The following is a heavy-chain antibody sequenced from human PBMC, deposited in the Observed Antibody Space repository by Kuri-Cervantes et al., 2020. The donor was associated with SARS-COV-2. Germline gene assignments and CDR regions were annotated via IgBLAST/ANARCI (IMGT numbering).Heavy chain of an antibody. J-gene: IGHJ6*02. CDR2: INSDGSST. V-gene: IGHV3-74*01. D-gene: IGHD3-10*01. CDR3: ARVPSITMVRGANSYGMDV. Sequence: GGSLRLSCAASGFTFSSYWMHWVRQAPGKGLVWVSRINSDGSSTSYADPVKGRFTISRDNAKNTLYLQMNSLRAEDTAVYYCARVPSITMVRGANSYGMDVWVQGTTVTVSS. CDR1: GFTFSSYW.